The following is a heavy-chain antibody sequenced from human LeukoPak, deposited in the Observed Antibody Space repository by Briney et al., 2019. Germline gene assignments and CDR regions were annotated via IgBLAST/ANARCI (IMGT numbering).Heavy chain of an antibody. D-gene: IGHD5-12*01. CDR1: GYRFAGYY. Sequence: ASVKVSCKASGYRFAGYYMHWVRQAPGQGLEWMGWINANTGDTNYAQKFQGGVTMTRDMSITTAYMELSRLRSDDTAVYYCTRGGYSGFETIDHWGQGTLVTVSS. CDR2: INANTGDT. J-gene: IGHJ4*02. CDR3: TRGGYSGFETIDH. V-gene: IGHV1-2*02.